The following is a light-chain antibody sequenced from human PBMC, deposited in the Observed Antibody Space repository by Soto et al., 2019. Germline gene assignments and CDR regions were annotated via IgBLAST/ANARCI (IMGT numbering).Light chain of an antibody. CDR3: QQYGSSLTWT. Sequence: EIVLTQSPGTLSLSPGERATLSCRASQSVSSSYLAWYQQKPGQAPRLLIYGASSRATGIPDRFSGSGSGTDFPLTISRLVPEDFAGYYCQQYGSSLTWTFGQGTKVEIK. CDR1: QSVSSSY. V-gene: IGKV3-20*01. CDR2: GAS. J-gene: IGKJ1*01.